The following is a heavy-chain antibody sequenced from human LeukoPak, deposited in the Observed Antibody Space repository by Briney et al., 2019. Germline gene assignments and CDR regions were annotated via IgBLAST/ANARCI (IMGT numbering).Heavy chain of an antibody. V-gene: IGHV4-59*01. J-gene: IGHJ6*02. CDR2: IYYSGST. CDR3: ARMCSFTMVRGVMNPYGMDV. D-gene: IGHD3-10*01. CDR1: GGSISNYY. Sequence: PSETLSLTCTVSGGSISNYYWSWIRQPAGKGLEWIGYIYYSGSTNYNPSLKSRVTISVDTSKNQFSLKLSSVTAADTAVYYCARMCSFTMVRGVMNPYGMDVWGQGTTVTVSS.